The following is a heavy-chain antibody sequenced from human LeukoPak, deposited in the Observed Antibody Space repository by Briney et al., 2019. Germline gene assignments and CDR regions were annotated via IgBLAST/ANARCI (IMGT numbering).Heavy chain of an antibody. V-gene: IGHV3-23*01. CDR2: ISGSGGST. CDR1: GFTFNNYA. CDR3: AKEVSGSYSPTDY. D-gene: IGHD1-26*01. Sequence: GGSMRLSCAASGFTFNNYAMRWVRQAPGKGLEWVSTISGSGGSTHFADSVKGRFTISRDNSNDTLYLQMNSLRVEDTAVYYCAKEVSGSYSPTDYWGQGTLVTVSS. J-gene: IGHJ4*02.